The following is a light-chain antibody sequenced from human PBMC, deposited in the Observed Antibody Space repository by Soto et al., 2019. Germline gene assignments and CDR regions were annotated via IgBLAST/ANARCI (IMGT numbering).Light chain of an antibody. CDR1: QSVSSY. Sequence: EIVLTQSPATLSLSPEERATLSCRASQSVSSYLAWYQLKPGQAPRLLIYDASTRPTGIPARFSGSGSGPDFTLTISSLEPEDFAVYYCQLRSFTFGGGTKVEIK. CDR2: DAS. V-gene: IGKV3-11*01. J-gene: IGKJ4*01. CDR3: QLRSFT.